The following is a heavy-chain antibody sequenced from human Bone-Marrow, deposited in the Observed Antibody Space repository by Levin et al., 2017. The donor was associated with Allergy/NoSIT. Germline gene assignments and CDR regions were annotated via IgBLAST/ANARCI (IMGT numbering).Heavy chain of an antibody. CDR1: GYTFTHYY. D-gene: IGHD3-9*01. Sequence: GESLKISCKTSGYTFTHYYIHWVRQAPGQGLEWMGIISPRVGSTSYAQKFQGRVTMTRDTSTTTVYLELSSLTSEDTAVYNCARGDSRGGYNVLTAYNKAFFDYWGQGTLVTVSS. J-gene: IGHJ4*02. V-gene: IGHV1-46*01. CDR3: ARGDSRGGYNVLTAYNKAFFDY. CDR2: ISPRVGST.